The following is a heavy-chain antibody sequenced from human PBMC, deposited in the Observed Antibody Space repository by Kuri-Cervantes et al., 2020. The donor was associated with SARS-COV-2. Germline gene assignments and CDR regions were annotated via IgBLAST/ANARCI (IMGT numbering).Heavy chain of an antibody. CDR2: NYHCGNT. J-gene: IGHJ4*02. Sequence: SCAVPGGSISSSNWWSWVRQPPGKGLELIWENYHCGNTNYNPSFKSRVTMSVYKSKNQFSLKLSSLTAADTAVYYCARQYSSSLYGEGQIDVWGQGTLVTVSS. D-gene: IGHD6-13*01. CDR1: GGSISSSNW. CDR3: ARQYSSSLYGEGQIDV. V-gene: IGHV4-4*02.